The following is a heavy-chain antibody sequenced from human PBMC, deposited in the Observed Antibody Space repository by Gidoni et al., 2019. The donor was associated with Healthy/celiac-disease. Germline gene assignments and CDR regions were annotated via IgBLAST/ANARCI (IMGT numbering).Heavy chain of an antibody. D-gene: IGHD5-12*01. Sequence: QVQLVESGGGVVQPGRSLRLSCAAFGFTFSSYCLHWGRQAPGKGLEWVAVIWYDGSNKYYADSVKGRFTISRDNSKNTLYLQMNSLRAEDTAVYYCARDPGIVATIIDYYYYMDVWGKGTTVTVSS. J-gene: IGHJ6*03. CDR2: IWYDGSNK. CDR1: GFTFSSYC. CDR3: ARDPGIVATIIDYYYYMDV. V-gene: IGHV3-33*01.